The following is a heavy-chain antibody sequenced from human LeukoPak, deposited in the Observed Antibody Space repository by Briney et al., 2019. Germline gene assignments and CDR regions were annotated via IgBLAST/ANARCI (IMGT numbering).Heavy chain of an antibody. J-gene: IGHJ4*02. CDR2: IYYSGST. Sequence: KTSETLSLTCTVSGGSVSSYYWGWIRQPPGKGLEWLGCIYYSGSTYYNPSLKSRVTISVDTSKNQFSLKLSSVTAGDTAVYYCARHVRDIVVVVAHFDYWGQGNLVTVSS. CDR3: ARHVRDIVVVVAHFDY. D-gene: IGHD2-15*01. CDR1: GGSVSSYY. V-gene: IGHV4-39*01.